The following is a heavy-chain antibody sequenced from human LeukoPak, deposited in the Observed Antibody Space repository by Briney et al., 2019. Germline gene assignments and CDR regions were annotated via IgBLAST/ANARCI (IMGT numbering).Heavy chain of an antibody. V-gene: IGHV4-4*07. Sequence: SETLSLTCTVSGVSISSYSWSWIRQPAGKGLEWIGRIYTSGSTNYNPSLKSRVTMSVDTSKNQFSLKLSSVTAADTALYYCASHYYSGAGSYYNRWFDPWGQGTLVTVSS. CDR1: GVSISSYS. D-gene: IGHD3-10*01. CDR3: ASHYYSGAGSYYNRWFDP. J-gene: IGHJ5*02. CDR2: IYTSGST.